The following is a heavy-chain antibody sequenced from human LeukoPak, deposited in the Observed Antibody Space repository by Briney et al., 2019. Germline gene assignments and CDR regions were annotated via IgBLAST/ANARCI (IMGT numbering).Heavy chain of an antibody. Sequence: SETLSLTCTVSGGSISGSYWDWIRQSPGKGLEWLGYVHDTGGTNYNSSLKSRVTMSVDTSKNQFSLRLNSVTAADTAVYYCAKNGGYYKWNYSGQGTLVTVSS. D-gene: IGHD1-26*01. CDR2: VHDTGGT. J-gene: IGHJ4*02. CDR3: AKNGGYYKWNY. V-gene: IGHV4-59*08. CDR1: GGSISGSY.